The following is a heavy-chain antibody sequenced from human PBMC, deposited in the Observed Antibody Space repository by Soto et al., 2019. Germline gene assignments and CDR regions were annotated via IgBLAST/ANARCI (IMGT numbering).Heavy chain of an antibody. J-gene: IGHJ4*02. CDR2: ISSKGGSI. Sequence: PGGSLRLSCSASGFTFSSYGMHWVRQAPGKGLENVSAISSKGGSIYYADSVKGRFTISRDNSKKTLYLQLSSLRAEDTAVYYCARVWANSGYYGAYDYWGQGT. V-gene: IGHV3-64D*06. D-gene: IGHD3-22*01. CDR1: GFTFSSYG. CDR3: ARVWANSGYYGAYDY.